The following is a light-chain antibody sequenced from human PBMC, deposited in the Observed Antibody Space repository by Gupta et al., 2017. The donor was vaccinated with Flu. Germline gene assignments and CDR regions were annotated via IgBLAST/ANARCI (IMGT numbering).Light chain of an antibody. CDR2: RNN. Sequence: QSVLTQPPSASGTPGQRVTISCSGSSSNIGSNYVYWYQQLPGTAPKLLIYRNNQRPSGVPDRFSGSKSGTSASLAISGLRSEDEADYYCAAWDDSLSGQDVVFGGGNKLTVL. J-gene: IGLJ2*01. CDR3: AAWDDSLSGQDVV. V-gene: IGLV1-47*01. CDR1: SSNIGSNY.